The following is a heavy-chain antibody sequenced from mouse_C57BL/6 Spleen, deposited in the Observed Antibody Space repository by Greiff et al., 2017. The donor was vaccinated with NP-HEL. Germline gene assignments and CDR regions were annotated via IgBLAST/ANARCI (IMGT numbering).Heavy chain of an antibody. J-gene: IGHJ3*01. CDR1: GYTFTSYW. CDR3: ARNYGGFAY. D-gene: IGHD1-1*02. Sequence: QVQLQQPGAELVRPGPSVKLSCKASGYTFTSYWMHWVKQRPGQGLEWIGVIDPSDSYTNYNQKFKGKATLTVDTSSSTAYMQLSSLTSEDSAVYYCARNYGGFAYWGQGTLVTVSA. CDR2: IDPSDSYT. V-gene: IGHV1-59*01.